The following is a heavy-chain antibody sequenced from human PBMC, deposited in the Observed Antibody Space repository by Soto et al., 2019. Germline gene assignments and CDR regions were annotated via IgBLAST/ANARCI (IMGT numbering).Heavy chain of an antibody. CDR1: GGTFSSYT. CDR3: ARGNYDSSGYYGPYAFDI. D-gene: IGHD3-22*01. Sequence: SVKVSCKASGGTFSSYTISWVRQAPGQGLEWMGRIIPILGIANYAQKFQGRVTITADKSTSTAYMELSSLRSEDTAVYYCARGNYDSSGYYGPYAFDIWGQGKMVTVS. J-gene: IGHJ3*02. CDR2: IIPILGIA. V-gene: IGHV1-69*02.